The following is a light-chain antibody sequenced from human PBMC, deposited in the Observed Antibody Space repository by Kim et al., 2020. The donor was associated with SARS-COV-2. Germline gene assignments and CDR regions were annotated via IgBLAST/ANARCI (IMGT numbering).Light chain of an antibody. CDR3: QQYGRSPTT. V-gene: IGKV3-20*01. J-gene: IGKJ5*01. CDR1: QSVSSSY. Sequence: SPGERALLSCRASQSVSSSYLAWYQHKPGQSPRLIIHGASSRATGVPDRFRGGGSGTDFTLTITRLGPEDFAVYYCQQYGRSPTTCGQGTRLEIK. CDR2: GAS.